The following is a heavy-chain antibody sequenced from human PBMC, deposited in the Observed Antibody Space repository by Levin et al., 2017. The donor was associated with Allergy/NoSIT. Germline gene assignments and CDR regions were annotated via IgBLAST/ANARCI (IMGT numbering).Heavy chain of an antibody. J-gene: IGHJ2*01. CDR2: INHSGST. CDR1: GGSFSGYY. Sequence: SCAVYGGSFSGYYWSWIRQPPGKGLEWIGEINHSGSTNYNPSLKSRVTISVDTSKNQFSLKLSSVTAADTAVYYCARANVDTAMVILAAWYFDLWGRGTLVTVSS. CDR3: ARANVDTAMVILAAWYFDL. D-gene: IGHD5-18*01. V-gene: IGHV4-34*01.